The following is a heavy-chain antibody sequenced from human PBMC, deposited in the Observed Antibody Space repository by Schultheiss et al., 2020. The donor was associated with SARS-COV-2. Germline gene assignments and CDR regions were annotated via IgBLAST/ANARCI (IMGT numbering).Heavy chain of an antibody. CDR2: IYYSGST. D-gene: IGHD1-20*01. J-gene: IGHJ6*03. V-gene: IGHV4-59*01. CDR3: ARVGRGWITGTSYYYYYMDV. Sequence: SQTLSLTCPVSGGSISSYYWSWIRQPPGKGLEWIGYIYYSGSTNYNPSLKSRVTISVDTSKNQFSLKLSSVTAADTAVYYCARVGRGWITGTSYYYYYMDVWGKGTTVTVSS. CDR1: GGSISSYY.